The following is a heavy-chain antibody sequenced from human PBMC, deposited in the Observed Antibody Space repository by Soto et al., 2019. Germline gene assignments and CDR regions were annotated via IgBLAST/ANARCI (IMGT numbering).Heavy chain of an antibody. Sequence: GGSLRLSCAASGFTFSSYGMHWVRQAPGKGLEWVAVISYDGSNKYYADSVKGRFTISRDNSKNTLYLQMNSLRAEDTAVYYCAKDRSYWWLQLQGYFDYWGQGTLVTVSS. V-gene: IGHV3-30*18. CDR1: GFTFSSYG. CDR3: AKDRSYWWLQLQGYFDY. D-gene: IGHD5-12*01. CDR2: ISYDGSNK. J-gene: IGHJ4*02.